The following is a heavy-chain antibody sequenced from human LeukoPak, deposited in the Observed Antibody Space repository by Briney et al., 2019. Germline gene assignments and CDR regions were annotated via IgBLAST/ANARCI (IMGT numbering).Heavy chain of an antibody. CDR2: IYYSGST. CDR1: GDSISGSSYY. J-gene: IGHJ3*02. Sequence: SETLSLTCTVSGDSISGSSYYWGWIRQPPGKELEWIGSIYYSGSTYYNPSLNSRVTISVDTSKNQFSLKLSSVTAADTAVYYCARDYLGGNPDAFDIWGQGTTVAVSS. V-gene: IGHV4-39*07. CDR3: ARDYLGGNPDAFDI. D-gene: IGHD4-23*01.